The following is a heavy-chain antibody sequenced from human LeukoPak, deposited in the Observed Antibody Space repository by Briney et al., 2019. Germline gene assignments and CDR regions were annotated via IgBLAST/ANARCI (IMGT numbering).Heavy chain of an antibody. V-gene: IGHV3-23*01. CDR2: ISGSGGST. D-gene: IGHD3-10*01. CDR1: GVSFSSYA. Sequence: GGSLRLSCAASGVSFSSYAMSWVRQAPGKGLEWVSAISGSGGSTCYADSVKGRFTISRDNSKNTLYLQMNSLRAEDTAVYYCAKRDGSLDYWGQGTLVTVSS. CDR3: AKRDGSLDY. J-gene: IGHJ4*02.